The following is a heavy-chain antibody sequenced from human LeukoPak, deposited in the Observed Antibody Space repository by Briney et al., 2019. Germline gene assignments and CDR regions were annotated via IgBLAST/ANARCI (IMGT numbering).Heavy chain of an antibody. J-gene: IGHJ2*01. Sequence: PSQTLPLTCSVSGGSFNSAGYSWSWIRQPPGQGLEWIGYIYYSGSTNYNPSLKSRVTISVDTSKNQSSLKLSSVTAADTAVYYCARGRDDSSGYYETYLDLWGRGTLVTVSS. V-gene: IGHV4-61*08. D-gene: IGHD3-22*01. CDR3: ARGRDDSSGYYETYLDL. CDR1: GGSFNSAGYS. CDR2: IYYSGST.